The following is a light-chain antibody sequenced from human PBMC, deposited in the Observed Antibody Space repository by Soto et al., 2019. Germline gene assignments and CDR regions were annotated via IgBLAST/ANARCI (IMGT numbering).Light chain of an antibody. V-gene: IGLV2-14*01. CDR3: SAYTSSSTLL. CDR1: SSDVGGYNY. J-gene: IGLJ1*01. CDR2: DVS. Sequence: QSALTQPGSVSGSPGQSITISCTGTSSDVGGYNYVSWYQQHPGKAPKLMIYDVSNRPSGVSNRFSGSKSGNTASLTISGLQAEDEADYYCSAYTSSSTLLFGTGTKVTVL.